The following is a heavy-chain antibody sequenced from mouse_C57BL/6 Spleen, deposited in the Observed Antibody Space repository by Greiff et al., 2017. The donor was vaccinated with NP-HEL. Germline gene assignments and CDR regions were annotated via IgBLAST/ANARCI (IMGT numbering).Heavy chain of an antibody. V-gene: IGHV3-1*01. D-gene: IGHD2-1*01. CDR1: GYSITSGYD. J-gene: IGHJ1*03. CDR2: ISYSGST. CDR3: ANYGNYGYFDV. Sequence: EVQGVESGPGMVKPSQSLSLTCTVTGYSITSGYDWHWIRHFPGNKLEWMGYISYSGSTNYNPSLKSRISITHDTSKNHFFLKLNSVTTEDTATYYCANYGNYGYFDVWGTGTTVTVSS.